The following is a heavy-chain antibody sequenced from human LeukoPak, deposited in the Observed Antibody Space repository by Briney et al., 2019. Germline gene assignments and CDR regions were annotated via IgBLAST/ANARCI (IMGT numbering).Heavy chain of an antibody. CDR3: ANGNRCTSPNCLGYYYFYMDV. V-gene: IGHV3-23*01. CDR1: GFTFSSYA. Sequence: PGGSPRLSCAASGFTFSSYAMNWVRQAPGRGLEWVSGFSGSGGTTYYADSLKGRFTISRDNSKNTLYLQMNSLRAEDTAVYYCANGNRCTSPNCLGYYYFYMDVWGKGTTVTVSS. CDR2: FSGSGGTT. J-gene: IGHJ6*03. D-gene: IGHD2-8*01.